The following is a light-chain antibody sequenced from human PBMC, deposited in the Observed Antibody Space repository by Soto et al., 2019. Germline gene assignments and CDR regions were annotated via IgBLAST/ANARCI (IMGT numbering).Light chain of an antibody. CDR3: QQYNNWPA. CDR2: GAS. J-gene: IGKJ1*01. CDR1: QSVNSN. V-gene: IGKV3-15*01. Sequence: EIVMTQSPATLSVSPGERATLSCRASQSVNSNLAWYQQKPGQAPRLLIYGASTRATGIPARFSGSGSGTEFALTISSLQSEDSAVYTCQQYNNWPAFGQGTKVDIK.